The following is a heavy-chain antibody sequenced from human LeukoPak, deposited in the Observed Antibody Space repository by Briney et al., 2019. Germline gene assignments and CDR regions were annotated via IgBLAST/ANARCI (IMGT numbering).Heavy chain of an antibody. CDR3: ARMEYCSSTSCPDAFDI. V-gene: IGHV4-34*01. J-gene: IGHJ3*02. D-gene: IGHD2-2*01. CDR2: INHSGST. Sequence: SETLSLACAVYGGSFSGYYWSWIRQPPGKGLEWIGEINHSGSTNYNPSLNSRVTISVDKSKNQFSLKLSSVTAADTAVYYCARMEYCSSTSCPDAFDIWGQGTMVTVSS. CDR1: GGSFSGYY.